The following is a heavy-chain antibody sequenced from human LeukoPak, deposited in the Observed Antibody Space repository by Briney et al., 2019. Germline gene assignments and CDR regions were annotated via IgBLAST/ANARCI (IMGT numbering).Heavy chain of an antibody. D-gene: IGHD2-2*01. J-gene: IGHJ4*02. CDR2: IYYGGST. CDR1: GGSISSYY. V-gene: IGHV4-59*01. Sequence: SETLSLTCTVSGGSISSYYWSWIRQPPGKGLEWIGYIYYGGSTNYNPSLKSRVTISVDTSKNQFSLKLSSVTAADTAVYYCARGTKYQLPYYFDYWGQGTLVTVSS. CDR3: ARGTKYQLPYYFDY.